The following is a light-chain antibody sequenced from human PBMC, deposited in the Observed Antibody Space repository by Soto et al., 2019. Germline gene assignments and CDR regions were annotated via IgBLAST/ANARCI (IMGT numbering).Light chain of an antibody. CDR2: EGT. CDR1: SGDVGTYNL. Sequence: QSALTQPASVSGSPGQSITISCTGTSGDVGTYNLVSWYQQLPGKAPKLMLYEGTKRPSGVSIRFSGSKSGNTASLTISGLLAEVEDDYYCCSYAGSSTYVFGTGTKLTVL. V-gene: IGLV2-23*01. J-gene: IGLJ1*01. CDR3: CSYAGSSTYV.